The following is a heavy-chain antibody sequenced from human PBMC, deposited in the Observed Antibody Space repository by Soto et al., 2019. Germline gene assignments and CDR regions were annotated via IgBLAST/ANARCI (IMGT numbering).Heavy chain of an antibody. V-gene: IGHV3-7*01. J-gene: IGHJ5*02. CDR1: GFTFSSYW. CDR2: IKQDGSEK. D-gene: IGHD2-2*01. CDR3: ASEGSWSSDDINWFDP. Sequence: GGSLRLSCAASGFTFSSYWMSWVRQAPGKGLEWVANIKQDGSEKYYVDSVKGRFTISRDNAKNSLYLQMNSLRAEDTAVYYCASEGSWSSDDINWFDPWGQGTLVTVSS.